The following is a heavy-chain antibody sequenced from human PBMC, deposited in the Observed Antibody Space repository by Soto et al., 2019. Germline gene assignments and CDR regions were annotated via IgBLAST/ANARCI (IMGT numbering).Heavy chain of an antibody. J-gene: IGHJ4*02. CDR2: VYYSGST. Sequence: SETLSLTCTVSGGSISSSSYYWGWIRQPPGKGLEWIGSVYYSGSTYYNPSLESRVTISVDTSKNQFSLKLSSVTAADTAVYYCARPGGSSSPHLHYFDYWGQGTLVTVSS. D-gene: IGHD6-6*01. V-gene: IGHV4-39*01. CDR1: GGSISSSSYY. CDR3: ARPGGSSSPHLHYFDY.